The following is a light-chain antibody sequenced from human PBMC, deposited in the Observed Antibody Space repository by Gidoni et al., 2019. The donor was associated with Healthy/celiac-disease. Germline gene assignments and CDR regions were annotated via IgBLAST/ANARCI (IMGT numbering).Light chain of an antibody. Sequence: SYDLTQPPSVSVSPGQTASITCSGDKLGDKYACWYQQKPGQSPVLVIYQDSKRPSGIPERFSGSNSGNTATLTISGTQAMDEADYYCQAWDSSCVVFGGGTKLTVL. J-gene: IGLJ2*01. CDR1: KLGDKY. CDR2: QDS. V-gene: IGLV3-1*01. CDR3: QAWDSSCVV.